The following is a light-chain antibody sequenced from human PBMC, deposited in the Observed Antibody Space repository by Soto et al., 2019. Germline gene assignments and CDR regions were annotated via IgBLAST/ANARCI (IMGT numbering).Light chain of an antibody. J-gene: IGKJ4*01. CDR3: QQYDNLPLT. CDR1: QDIKNY. Sequence: QMTQSPSSLSASVGDRVTITCQASQDIKNYLNWYQQKSGKAPKLLIYDASDLETGVPSRFSGSGSGTDFTFTINSLQPEDIATYYCQQYDNLPLTFGGGTKVDI. CDR2: DAS. V-gene: IGKV1-33*01.